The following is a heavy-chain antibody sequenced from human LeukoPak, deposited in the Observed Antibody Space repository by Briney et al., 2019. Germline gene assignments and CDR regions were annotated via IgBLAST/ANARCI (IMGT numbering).Heavy chain of an antibody. D-gene: IGHD3-16*02. CDR3: ARESRAGYDDVWESYRYTGLDC. CDR2: IGSDNKP. CDR1: GFTFSAYA. Sequence: GGSLRLSCEASGFTFSAYAMTWVRQAPGKGLEWVSSIGSDNKPHYSESVKGRFAISRDNSKSMLFLQLNSLRAEDTALYYCARESRAGYDDVWESYRYTGLDCWGQGTLVTVSS. J-gene: IGHJ4*02. V-gene: IGHV3-23*01.